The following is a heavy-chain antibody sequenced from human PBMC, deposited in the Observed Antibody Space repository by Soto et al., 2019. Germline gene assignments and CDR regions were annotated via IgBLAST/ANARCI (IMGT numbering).Heavy chain of an antibody. CDR3: AKDRRAGGNYGFYSDF. CDR1: GFTFCSYG. Sequence: PGGSLRLSCAASGFTFCSYGMTWVRQAPGKGLEWVSFSSATGAGTYYADSVKGRFTISRDNSKNTLYLQMTSLRADDTAVYYCAKDRRAGGNYGFYSDFWGQGALVTVSS. CDR2: SSATGAGT. V-gene: IGHV3-23*01. D-gene: IGHD1-7*01. J-gene: IGHJ4*02.